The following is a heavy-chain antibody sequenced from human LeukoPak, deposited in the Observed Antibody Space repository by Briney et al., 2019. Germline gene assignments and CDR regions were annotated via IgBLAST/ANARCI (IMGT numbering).Heavy chain of an antibody. CDR3: ARGRTMDPTGYDAFDI. CDR1: GGTFSSYA. CDR2: IIPVLGIA. D-gene: IGHD3-10*01. Sequence: SVKVSCKASGGTFSSYAISWVRQAPGQGLEWMGRIIPVLGIANYAQKFQGRVTITADKSTSTAYMELSSLRSEDTAVYYCARGRTMDPTGYDAFDIWGQGTMVTVSS. J-gene: IGHJ3*02. V-gene: IGHV1-69*04.